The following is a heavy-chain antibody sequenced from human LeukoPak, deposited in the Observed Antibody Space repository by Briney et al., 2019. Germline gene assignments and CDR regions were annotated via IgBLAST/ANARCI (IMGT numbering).Heavy chain of an antibody. Sequence: ASVEVSCKASGYTFTGYYMHWVRQAPGQGLEWMGWINPNSGGTNYAQKFQGRVTMTRDTSISTAYVELSRLRSDDTAVYYCARASVGYCSGGSCYPGVYWGQGTLVTVSS. J-gene: IGHJ4*02. CDR1: GYTFTGYY. D-gene: IGHD2-15*01. V-gene: IGHV1-2*02. CDR3: ARASVGYCSGGSCYPGVY. CDR2: INPNSGGT.